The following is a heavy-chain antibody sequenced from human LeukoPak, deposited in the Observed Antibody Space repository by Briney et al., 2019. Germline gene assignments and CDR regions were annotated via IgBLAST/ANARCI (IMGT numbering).Heavy chain of an antibody. J-gene: IGHJ4*02. CDR2: IIGSVAST. V-gene: IGHV3-23*01. CDR3: AKVEGGYYDILTGSFAVNPLDY. Sequence: GGSRTLACAASGSTFSSYAMSCVRQPPGKGLEWVSAIIGSVASTYYADSVKGRFTITRDNSKNTLYLQMNSLRAEDTAVYYCAKVEGGYYDILTGSFAVNPLDYWGQGTLVTVSS. D-gene: IGHD3-9*01. CDR1: GSTFSSYA.